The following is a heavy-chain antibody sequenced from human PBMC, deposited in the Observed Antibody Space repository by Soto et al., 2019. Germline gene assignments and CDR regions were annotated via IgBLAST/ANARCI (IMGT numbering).Heavy chain of an antibody. D-gene: IGHD6-19*01. CDR3: ARSSGWEDY. CDR1: GGSFSGYY. CDR2: INHSGST. V-gene: IGHV4-34*01. J-gene: IGHJ4*02. Sequence: QVQLQQWGAGLLKPSETLSLTCAVYGGSFSGYYWSWIRQPPGKGLEWMGEINHSGSTNYNPSLKRRVTISVDTSKNQFSLKLSSVTAADTAVYYCARSSGWEDYWGQGTLVTVSS.